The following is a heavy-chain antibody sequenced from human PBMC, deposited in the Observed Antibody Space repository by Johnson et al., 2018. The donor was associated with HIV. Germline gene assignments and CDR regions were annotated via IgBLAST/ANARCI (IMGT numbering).Heavy chain of an antibody. Sequence: QVQLVESGGGVVQPGRSLRLSCAASGFTFSSYGMHWVRQAPGKGLEWVAVISYEGGIKYDADSVKGRFTVSRANTTNSLFLQIGTLRAGDTAVYYCARGSIAAAGWGAFDIWGQGTMVTVSS. CDR1: GFTFSSYG. J-gene: IGHJ3*02. CDR2: ISYEGGIK. V-gene: IGHV3-30*03. CDR3: ARGSIAAAGWGAFDI. D-gene: IGHD6-13*01.